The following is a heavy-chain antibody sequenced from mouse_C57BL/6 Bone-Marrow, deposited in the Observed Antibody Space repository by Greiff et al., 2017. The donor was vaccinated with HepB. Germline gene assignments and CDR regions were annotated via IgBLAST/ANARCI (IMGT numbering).Heavy chain of an antibody. Sequence: DVMLVESGGGLVKPGGSLKLSCAASGFTFSSYAMSWVRQTPEKRLEWVATISDGGSYTYYPDNVKGRFTISRDKAKNNLYLQMSHLKSEDTAMYYCARESRRYDSNAKYYAMDYWGQGTSVTVSS. J-gene: IGHJ4*01. CDR1: GFTFSSYA. D-gene: IGHD2-5*01. CDR3: ARESRRYDSNAKYYAMDY. V-gene: IGHV5-4*01. CDR2: ISDGGSYT.